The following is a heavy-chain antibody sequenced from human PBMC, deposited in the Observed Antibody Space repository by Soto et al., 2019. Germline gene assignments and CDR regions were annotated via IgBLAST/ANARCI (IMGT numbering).Heavy chain of an antibody. CDR1: GGTFSRYS. CDR2: IIPILDVA. V-gene: IGHV1-69*02. CDR3: ARGRSTGWSYHLDV. J-gene: IGHJ6*02. Sequence: QVQLVQSGAEVRKPGSSVKVSYKASGGTFSRYSISGGRQAPEQGLEWMRGIIPILDVAKYPQKFQGRVTMTADKFPNTVYMEVSSLRSEDTAVDYCARGRSTGWSYHLDVWGQGTTVTVSS. D-gene: IGHD6-19*01.